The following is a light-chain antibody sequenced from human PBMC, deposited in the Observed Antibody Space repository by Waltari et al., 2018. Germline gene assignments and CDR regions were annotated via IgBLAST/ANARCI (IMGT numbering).Light chain of an antibody. J-gene: IGKJ4*01. CDR3: QQYDISPLT. CDR1: QTVRTTY. CDR2: GAS. Sequence: EIVLTQSPGTLSLSPGERATLSCRASQTVRTTYLAWYQQKPGQAPTLLIYGASSRATVIPDRFSGSGSVTDFSLTISSLEPEDFAVYYCQQYDISPLTFGGGTKVEIK. V-gene: IGKV3-20*01.